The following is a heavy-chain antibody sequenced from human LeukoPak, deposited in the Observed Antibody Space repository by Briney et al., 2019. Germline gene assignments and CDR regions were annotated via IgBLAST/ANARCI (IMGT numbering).Heavy chain of an antibody. CDR3: ARDLYSYFDY. J-gene: IGHJ4*02. Sequence: SETLSLTCIVSGGSISSYYWSWIRQPPGKGLEWIGYINYSGSTNYNPSLKSRVTISVDTSKNQFSLKLSPVTAADTAVYYCARDLYSYFDYWGQGTLVTVSS. CDR2: INYSGST. V-gene: IGHV4-59*01. CDR1: GGSISSYY. D-gene: IGHD2-2*02.